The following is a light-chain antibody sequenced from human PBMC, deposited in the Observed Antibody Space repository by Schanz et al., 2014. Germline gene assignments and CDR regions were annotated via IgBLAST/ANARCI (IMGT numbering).Light chain of an antibody. CDR3: AAWDDSLKGV. Sequence: QSALTQPPSASGSPGQSVTISCTGTSSDVGGYNFVSWYQQHPGKAPKLMIYEVSNRPSGVPDRFSGSKSGNTASLAISGLQSEDEADYHCAAWDDSLKGVFGGGTKLTVL. V-gene: IGLV2-8*01. J-gene: IGLJ3*02. CDR2: EVS. CDR1: SSDVGGYNF.